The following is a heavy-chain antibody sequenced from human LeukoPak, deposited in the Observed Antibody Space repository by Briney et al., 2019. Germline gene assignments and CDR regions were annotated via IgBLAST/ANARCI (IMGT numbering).Heavy chain of an antibody. CDR1: GASISSSNW. Sequence: SETLSLTCAVSGASISSSNWWTWIRQPPGQGLEWVGDIYPSGSTSYNPSLNSRVTISIDKPKNQFSLNLNSVTAADTAVYYCAIRTPNPSEYWGQGTLVTVSS. D-gene: IGHD1-14*01. CDR2: IYPSGST. CDR3: AIRTPNPSEY. J-gene: IGHJ4*02. V-gene: IGHV4-4*02.